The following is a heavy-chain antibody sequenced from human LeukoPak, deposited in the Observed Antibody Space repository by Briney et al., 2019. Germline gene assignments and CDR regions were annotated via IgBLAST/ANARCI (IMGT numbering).Heavy chain of an antibody. CDR3: ARRYYYGSGSGPSWFDP. V-gene: IGHV4-34*01. D-gene: IGHD3-10*01. Sequence: SETLSLTCAVYGGSFSGYYLSWIRQPPGKGLEWIGEINHSGSTNYNPSLKSRGTISLDTSKNQFSLKLISVTAADTAVYYCARRYYYGSGSGPSWFDPWGQGSLVTVSS. J-gene: IGHJ5*02. CDR2: INHSGST. CDR1: GGSFSGYY.